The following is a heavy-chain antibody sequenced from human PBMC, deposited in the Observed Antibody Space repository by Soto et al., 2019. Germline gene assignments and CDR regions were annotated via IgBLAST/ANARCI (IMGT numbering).Heavy chain of an antibody. D-gene: IGHD3-3*01. J-gene: IGHJ6*02. Sequence: GGSLRLSCAASGFTFSSYGMHWVRQAPGKGLEWVAVISYDGSNKYYADSVKGRFTISRDNSKNTLYLQMNSLRAEDTAVYHCAKATRGGFWSGRSVYYYGMDVWGQGTTVTVSS. V-gene: IGHV3-30*18. CDR2: ISYDGSNK. CDR1: GFTFSSYG. CDR3: AKATRGGFWSGRSVYYYGMDV.